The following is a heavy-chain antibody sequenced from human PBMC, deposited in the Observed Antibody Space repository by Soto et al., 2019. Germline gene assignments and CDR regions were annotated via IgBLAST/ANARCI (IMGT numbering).Heavy chain of an antibody. CDR3: AKGGELRHFDWVPGSYSYGMDV. D-gene: IGHD3-9*01. J-gene: IGHJ6*02. Sequence: GGSLRLSCAASGFTFSSYWMHWVRQAPGKGLVWVSRIKGDGSATTYADSMKGRFTLSRDNAKNTLYLQMNSLRAEDTAVYYCAKGGELRHFDWVPGSYSYGMDVWGQGTKVTVSS. V-gene: IGHV3-74*03. CDR2: IKGDGSAT. CDR1: GFTFSSYW.